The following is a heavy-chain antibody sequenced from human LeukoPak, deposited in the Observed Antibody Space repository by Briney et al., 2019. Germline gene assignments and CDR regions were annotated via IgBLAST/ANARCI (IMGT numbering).Heavy chain of an antibody. V-gene: IGHV3-23*01. CDR1: GFTFSSYS. Sequence: GGSLRLSCAASGFTFSSYSMNWVRQAPGEGLEWVSSISASGGGTYYSDSVKGRFTTSRDNSKDSLYLQMNSLRAEDTAVYFCAKDEGNNYDGSGYYGTHFDCWGQGSLVTVSS. CDR2: ISASGGGT. J-gene: IGHJ4*02. CDR3: AKDEGNNYDGSGYYGTHFDC. D-gene: IGHD3-22*01.